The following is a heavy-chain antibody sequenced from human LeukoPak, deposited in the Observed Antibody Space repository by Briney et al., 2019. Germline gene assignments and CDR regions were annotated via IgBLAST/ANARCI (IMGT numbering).Heavy chain of an antibody. CDR2: IYYSGST. CDR3: ARGYCTNAVCSLGPTQA. Sequence: TSETLSLTCTVSGGSISSSSYYWGWIRQPPGKGLEWIGSIYYSGSTYYNPSLKSRVTISVDTSKNQFSLKLSSVTAADTAVYYCARGYCTNAVCSLGPTQAWGQGTLVTVSS. CDR1: GGSISSSSYY. J-gene: IGHJ4*02. D-gene: IGHD2-8*01. V-gene: IGHV4-39*07.